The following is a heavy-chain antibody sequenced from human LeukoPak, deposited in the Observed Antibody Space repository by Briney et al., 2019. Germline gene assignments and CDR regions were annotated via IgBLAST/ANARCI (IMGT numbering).Heavy chain of an antibody. V-gene: IGHV3-21*01. Sequence: PGGTLRLSCAASGGTFSSYSRNWVRQAPGKGLEWVSSISSSSSNKYYADSVRGRFTISRDNAQNSLYLKMNSLRAEDVDVYYCARDRRAYCSSTSCYGMEVWGQGTTVTVSS. CDR3: ARDRRAYCSSTSCYGMEV. CDR1: GGTFSSYS. J-gene: IGHJ6*02. CDR2: ISSSSSNK. D-gene: IGHD2-2*01.